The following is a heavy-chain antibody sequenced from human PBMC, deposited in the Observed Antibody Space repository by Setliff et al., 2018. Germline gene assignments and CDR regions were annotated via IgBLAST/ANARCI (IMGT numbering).Heavy chain of an antibody. CDR2: ISSSGSTI. CDR3: ARSEAYYSSSWYRLVSGWFDP. V-gene: IGHV3-11*04. J-gene: IGHJ5*02. D-gene: IGHD6-13*01. Sequence: GGSLRLSCAASGFTFSDYYMSWIRQAPGKGLEWVSYISSSGSTIYYADSVKGRFTISRDNAKNSLYLQMNSLRAEDTAVYYCARSEAYYSSSWYRLVSGWFDPWGQGTLVTVSS. CDR1: GFTFSDYY.